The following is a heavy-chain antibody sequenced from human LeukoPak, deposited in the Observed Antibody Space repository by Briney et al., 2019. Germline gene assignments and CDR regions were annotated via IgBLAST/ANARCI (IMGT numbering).Heavy chain of an antibody. CDR3: ARRRVGATRPLDY. CDR1: GYTFTSYG. J-gene: IGHJ4*02. Sequence: ASVKVSCKASGYTFTSYGISWARQAPEQGLEWMGWISAYNGNTNYAQKLQGRVTITTDTSTSTAYMELRSLRSDDTAVYYCARRRVGATRPLDYWGQGTLVTVSS. V-gene: IGHV1-18*01. CDR2: ISAYNGNT. D-gene: IGHD1-26*01.